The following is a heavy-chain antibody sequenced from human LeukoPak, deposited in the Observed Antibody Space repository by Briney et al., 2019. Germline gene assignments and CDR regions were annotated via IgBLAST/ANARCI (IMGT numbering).Heavy chain of an antibody. J-gene: IGHJ4*02. CDR2: MNPNSGNT. V-gene: IGHV1-8*03. CDR3: ARDGHRRYYYDSSDYRFDY. Sequence: ASVKVSCKASGYTFTSYDINWVRQATGQGLEWMGWMNPNSGNTGYAQKFQGRVTITRNTSISTAYMELSSLRSEDTAVYYCARDGHRRYYYDSSDYRFDYWGQGTLVTVSS. D-gene: IGHD3-22*01. CDR1: GYTFTSYD.